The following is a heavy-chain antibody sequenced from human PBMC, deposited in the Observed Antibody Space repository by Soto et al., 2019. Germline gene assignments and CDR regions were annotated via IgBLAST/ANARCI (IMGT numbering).Heavy chain of an antibody. Sequence: SETLSLTXTVSGGSISSGGYYWSWIRQHPGKGLEWIGYIYYSGSTYYNPSLKSRVTISVDTSKNQFSLKLSSVTAADTAVYYCARDHRYYYDSSGYYDSWFDPWGQGTLVTVSS. D-gene: IGHD3-22*01. V-gene: IGHV4-31*02. CDR1: GGSISSGGYY. CDR2: IYYSGST. J-gene: IGHJ5*02. CDR3: ARDHRYYYDSSGYYDSWFDP.